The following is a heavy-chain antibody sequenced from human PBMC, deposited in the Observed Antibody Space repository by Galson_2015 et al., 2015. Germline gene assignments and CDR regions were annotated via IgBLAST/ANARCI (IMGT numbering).Heavy chain of an antibody. CDR1: GYTFTGYY. CDR3: ARGGYCSGGSCYGYYYYYGMDV. CDR2: INPNSGGT. D-gene: IGHD2-15*01. V-gene: IGHV1-2*04. J-gene: IGHJ6*02. Sequence: QSGAEVKKPGASVKVSCKASGYTFTGYYMHWVRQAPGQGLEWMGWINPNSGGTNYAQKFQGWVTMTRDTSISTAYMELSRLRSDDTAVYYCARGGYCSGGSCYGYYYYYGMDVWGQGTTVTVSS.